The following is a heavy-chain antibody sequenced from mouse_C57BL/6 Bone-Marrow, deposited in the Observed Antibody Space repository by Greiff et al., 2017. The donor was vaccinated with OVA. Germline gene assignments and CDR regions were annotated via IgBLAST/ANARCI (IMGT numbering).Heavy chain of an antibody. CDR2: IDPSDSYT. D-gene: IGHD2-3*01. V-gene: IGHV1-69*01. CDR3: ARRGGLLTMDY. CDR1: GYTFTSYW. Sequence: QVQLQQPGAELVMPGASVKLSCKASGYTFTSYWMHWVKQRPGQGLEWIGEIDPSDSYTNYNQKFKGKSTLTVDKSSSTAYMQLSSLTSEDSAVYYCARRGGLLTMDYWGQGTSVTVSS. J-gene: IGHJ4*01.